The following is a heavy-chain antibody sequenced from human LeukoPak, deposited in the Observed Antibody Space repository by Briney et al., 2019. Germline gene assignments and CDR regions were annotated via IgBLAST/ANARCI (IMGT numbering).Heavy chain of an antibody. CDR2: ISGSGDST. CDR1: GFTFSSYA. V-gene: IGHV3-23*01. D-gene: IGHD5-18*01. J-gene: IGHJ4*02. Sequence: GGSLRLSCAASGFTFSSYAMNWVRQAPGKGLEWVSTISGSGDSTYYADSVKGRFTISRDNSKNTLYLRMNSLRAEDTAVYYCARDRGYSCGYWGQGTLVTVSS. CDR3: ARDRGYSCGY.